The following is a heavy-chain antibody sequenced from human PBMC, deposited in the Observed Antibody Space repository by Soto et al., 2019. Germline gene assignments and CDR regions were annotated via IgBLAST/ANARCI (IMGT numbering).Heavy chain of an antibody. CDR3: ARVVAAAPVYYGMDV. CDR2: INPYTGNT. D-gene: IGHD2-15*01. CDR1: GFTFTIYG. J-gene: IGHJ6*02. V-gene: IGHV1-18*01. Sequence: QVQVMQSGAEVKKPGASVKVSCKASGFTFTIYGIAWVRQAPRQGLEWMGWINPYTGNTNYAQNFQGRVTMTTDTSTTTGYMELRSLRSDDTAVYYCARVVAAAPVYYGMDVWGQGTTVTVSS.